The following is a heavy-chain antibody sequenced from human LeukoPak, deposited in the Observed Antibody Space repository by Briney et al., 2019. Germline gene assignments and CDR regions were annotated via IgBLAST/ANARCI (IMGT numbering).Heavy chain of an antibody. Sequence: ASVKVSCKASGYTFTSYDINWVRQATGQGLEWMGWMNPNSGNTGYAQKFQGRVTITRNTSISTAYMELSSLRSEDTAVYYCARGVNYYDFWSGYFPYYYYMDVWGKGTTVTVSS. D-gene: IGHD3-3*01. CDR3: ARGVNYYDFWSGYFPYYYYMDV. CDR1: GYTFTSYD. J-gene: IGHJ6*03. CDR2: MNPNSGNT. V-gene: IGHV1-8*03.